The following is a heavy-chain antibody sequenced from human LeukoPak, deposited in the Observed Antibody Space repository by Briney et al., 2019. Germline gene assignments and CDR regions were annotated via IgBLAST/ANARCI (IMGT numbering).Heavy chain of an antibody. Sequence: ASVKVSCKASGYTFTSYAKHWVRQAPGQRLEWMGWINAGNGNTKYSQKFQGRVTITRDTSASTAYMELSSLRSEDTAVYYCARGKNYDFWSGYYLHYFDYWGQGTLVTVSS. J-gene: IGHJ4*02. V-gene: IGHV1-3*01. CDR3: ARGKNYDFWSGYYLHYFDY. CDR2: INAGNGNT. D-gene: IGHD3-3*01. CDR1: GYTFTSYA.